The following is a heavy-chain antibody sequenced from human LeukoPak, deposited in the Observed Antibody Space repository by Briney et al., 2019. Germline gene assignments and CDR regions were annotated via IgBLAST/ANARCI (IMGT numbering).Heavy chain of an antibody. Sequence: ASVKVSCKAFGYTFTSNYMHWVRQAPGQGPEWMGVISPSGGSTTYAQKFQGRVTLTRDMSTSTAYMELRSLRSDDTAVYYCARVIHGDYFDYWGQGTLVTVSS. V-gene: IGHV1-46*01. CDR1: GYTFTSNY. D-gene: IGHD4-17*01. CDR3: ARVIHGDYFDY. J-gene: IGHJ4*02. CDR2: ISPSGGST.